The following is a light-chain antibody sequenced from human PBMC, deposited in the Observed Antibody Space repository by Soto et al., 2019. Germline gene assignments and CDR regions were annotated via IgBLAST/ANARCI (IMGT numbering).Light chain of an antibody. CDR1: SSDVGGHNY. V-gene: IGLV2-14*01. J-gene: IGLJ1*01. CDR3: SSYTINRTYV. Sequence: QSVLTQPASVSGSPGQSITISCTGTSSDVGGHNYVSWYQQNPGKAPKLMIYEVSNRPSGVSNRFSGSKSGNMASLTISGLQAEDEADYYCSSYTINRTYVFGTGTKVTVL. CDR2: EVS.